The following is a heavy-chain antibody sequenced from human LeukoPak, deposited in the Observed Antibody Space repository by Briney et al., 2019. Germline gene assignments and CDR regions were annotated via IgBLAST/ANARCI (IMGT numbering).Heavy chain of an antibody. V-gene: IGHV3-48*03. Sequence: GGSLRLSCAASGFTFSSYNMNWVRQAPGKGLEWVSYISSSGSTIYYADSVKGRFTISRDNAKNSLYLQMNSLRAEDTAVYYCARYELLRPYYFDYWGQGTLVTVSS. CDR1: GFTFSSYN. CDR3: ARYELLRPYYFDY. CDR2: ISSSGSTI. J-gene: IGHJ4*02. D-gene: IGHD1-26*01.